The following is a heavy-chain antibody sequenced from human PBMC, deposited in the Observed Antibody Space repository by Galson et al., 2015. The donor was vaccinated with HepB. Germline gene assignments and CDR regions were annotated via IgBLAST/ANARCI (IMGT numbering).Heavy chain of an antibody. D-gene: IGHD1-14*01. J-gene: IGHJ4*02. CDR2: ISYDGSNK. V-gene: IGHV3-30*04. CDR3: ARAEGYYFDY. CDR1: GFTFSSYA. Sequence: LRLSCAASGFTFSSYAMHWVRQAPGKGLEWVAVISYDGSNKYYADSVKGRFTISRDNSKNTLYLQMNSLRAEDTAVYYCARAEGYYFDYWGQGTLVTVSS.